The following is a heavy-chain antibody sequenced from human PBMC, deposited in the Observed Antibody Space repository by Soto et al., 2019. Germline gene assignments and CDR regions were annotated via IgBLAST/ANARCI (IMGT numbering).Heavy chain of an antibody. Sequence: SETLSLTCTVSGGSISSSSYYWGWIRQPPGKGLEWIGSIYYSGSTYYNPSLKSRATISVDTSKNQFSLKLSSVTAADTAVYYCARNSGGTYYPCDYWGQGTLVTVSS. CDR2: IYYSGST. CDR3: ARNSGGTYYPCDY. CDR1: GGSISSSSYY. V-gene: IGHV4-39*01. D-gene: IGHD1-26*01. J-gene: IGHJ4*02.